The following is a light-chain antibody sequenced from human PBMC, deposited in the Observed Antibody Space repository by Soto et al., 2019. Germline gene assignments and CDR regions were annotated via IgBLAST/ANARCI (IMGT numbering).Light chain of an antibody. Sequence: EIVLTQSPCTLSLSPGERATLSCRASQSVSSSYLAWHQQKPGQAPRLLIYGASSRATGSPDRFSGSGSGTDFTLTISRLEPEDFAVYYCQQYGSSPTYTFGQGTKLEIK. J-gene: IGKJ2*01. V-gene: IGKV3-20*01. CDR1: QSVSSSY. CDR2: GAS. CDR3: QQYGSSPTYT.